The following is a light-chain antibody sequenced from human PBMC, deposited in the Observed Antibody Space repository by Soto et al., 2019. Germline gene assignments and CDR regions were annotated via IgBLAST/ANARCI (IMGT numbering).Light chain of an antibody. CDR3: QQANSFPRT. Sequence: DIQVTQSPSSVSASVGDRVTFTCRASQGISNWLAWYQQKPGKAPKLLIYAASNLQSGVPSRFSGSGSGTDFSLTIISLQPEDVATYYCQQANSFPRTFGQGTKLEI. CDR2: AAS. J-gene: IGKJ2*01. V-gene: IGKV1-12*01. CDR1: QGISNW.